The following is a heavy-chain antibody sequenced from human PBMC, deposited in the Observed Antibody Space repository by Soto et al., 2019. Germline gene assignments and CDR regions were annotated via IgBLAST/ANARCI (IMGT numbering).Heavy chain of an antibody. CDR2: IIPIFGTA. Sequence: QVPLVQSGAEVKKPGSSVKVSCKASGGTFSSYAISWVRQAPGQGLEWMGGIIPIFGTANYAQKFQGRVTITADESTSTAYMELSSLRSEDTAVYYCARPYSSSSGGPIYYYYYGMDVWGQGTTVTVSS. CDR3: ARPYSSSSGGPIYYYYYGMDV. V-gene: IGHV1-69*01. D-gene: IGHD6-6*01. J-gene: IGHJ6*02. CDR1: GGTFSSYA.